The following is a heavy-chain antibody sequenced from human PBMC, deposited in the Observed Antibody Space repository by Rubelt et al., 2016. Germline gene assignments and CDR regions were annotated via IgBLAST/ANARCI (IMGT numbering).Heavy chain of an antibody. V-gene: IGHV4-34*01. CDR1: GGSFSAYY. J-gene: IGHJ4*02. CDR2: ISHGGIT. D-gene: IGHD2-2*01. CDR3: ARVIIPAGNDY. Sequence: QVQLQQWGAGLLKPSETLSLTCAFYGGSFSAYYWAWIRQPPGKGLEWIGEISHGGITNYKPSLKSRVTISLDTSKNQFSLMLTSMTAADTAVYYCARVIIPAGNDYWGQGILVTVSS.